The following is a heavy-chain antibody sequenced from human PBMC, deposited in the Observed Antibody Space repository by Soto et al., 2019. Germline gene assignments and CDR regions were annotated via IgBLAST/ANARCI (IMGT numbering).Heavy chain of an antibody. CDR2: TYYRSKWYY. J-gene: IGHJ4*01. D-gene: IGHD1-26*01. CDR1: GDSVSSNSAG. V-gene: IGHV6-1*01. Sequence: TLSLTCAITGDSVSSNSAGWSWVRQSPSRGLEWLGRTYYRSKWYYEYAVSVRGRITINPDTSKNQYSLQLNSVTPEDTAVYFCARGEQYSGRIFDYWGQGTLVTVSS. CDR3: ARGEQYSGRIFDY.